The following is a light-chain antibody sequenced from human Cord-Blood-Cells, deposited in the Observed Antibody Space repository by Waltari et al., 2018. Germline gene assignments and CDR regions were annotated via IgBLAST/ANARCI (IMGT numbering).Light chain of an antibody. V-gene: IGLV2-14*01. CDR2: EVS. J-gene: IGLJ1*01. CDR3: SSYTSSSTLV. CDR1: RSDVGGYNY. Sequence: QPALTQPASVSGPPGQSIPISCTGTRSDVGGYNYVSWYQQHPGKAPKLMIYEVSNRPSGVSNRFSGSKSGNTASLTISGLQAEDEADYYCSSYTSSSTLVFGTGTKVTVL.